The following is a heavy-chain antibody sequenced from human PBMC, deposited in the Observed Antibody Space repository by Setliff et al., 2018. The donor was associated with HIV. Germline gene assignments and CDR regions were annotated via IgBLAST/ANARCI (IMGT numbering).Heavy chain of an antibody. D-gene: IGHD1-1*01. CDR2: IYYSFSSGST. Sequence: TSETLSLPCTLSAGSIRSSNYYWGWIRQPPGRGLEWLGSIYYSFSSGSTNYNPSIKSRVTISVDTSKNPFSLKLRSVTAADTAVYYCAQLGMVDDFDYWGQGTLVTVSS. J-gene: IGHJ4*02. CDR1: AGSIRSSNYY. CDR3: AQLGMVDDFDY. V-gene: IGHV4-39*07.